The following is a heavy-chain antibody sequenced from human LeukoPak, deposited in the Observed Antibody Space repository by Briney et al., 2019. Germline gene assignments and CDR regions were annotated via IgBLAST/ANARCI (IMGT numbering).Heavy chain of an antibody. Sequence: SVKLSCNASGGTFTSYAISWVRQAPGQGLEWRGGMILIFGTATYAQKFQGRVTITADKSTSTAYMELSSLRSEDTAVYYCARWGTTGINYYYYGMDVWGKGTTVTVSS. V-gene: IGHV1-69*06. D-gene: IGHD1-1*01. CDR2: MILIFGTA. CDR3: ARWGTTGINYYYYGMDV. J-gene: IGHJ6*04. CDR1: GGTFTSYA.